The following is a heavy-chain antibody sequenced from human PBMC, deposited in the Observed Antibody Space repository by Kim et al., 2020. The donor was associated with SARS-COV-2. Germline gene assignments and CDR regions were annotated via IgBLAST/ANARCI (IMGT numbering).Heavy chain of an antibody. D-gene: IGHD4-17*01. CDR3: TREGVDYGDLHRYYFDY. J-gene: IGHJ4*02. CDR2: IRSKAYGGTT. Sequence: GGSLRLSCTASGFTFGDYAMSWVRQAPGKGLEWVGFIRSKAYGGTTEYAASVKGRFTISRDDSKSIAYLQMNSLKTEDTAVYYCTREGVDYGDLHRYYFDYWGQGTLVTVSS. CDR1: GFTFGDYA. V-gene: IGHV3-49*04.